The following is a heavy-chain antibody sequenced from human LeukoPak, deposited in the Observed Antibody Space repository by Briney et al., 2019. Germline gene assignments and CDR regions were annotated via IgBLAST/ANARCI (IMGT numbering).Heavy chain of an antibody. J-gene: IGHJ6*02. Sequence: GGSLRLSCAASGFTVSSNYMSWVRQAPGKGLEWVSVIYSGGSTYYADSVKGRFTISRDNSKNTLYLQMNSLRAEDTAVYYCARDSTNDSSGSYYYYGTDVWGQGTTVTVSS. CDR2: IYSGGST. V-gene: IGHV3-66*01. CDR3: ARDSTNDSSGSYYYYGTDV. CDR1: GFTVSSNY. D-gene: IGHD3-22*01.